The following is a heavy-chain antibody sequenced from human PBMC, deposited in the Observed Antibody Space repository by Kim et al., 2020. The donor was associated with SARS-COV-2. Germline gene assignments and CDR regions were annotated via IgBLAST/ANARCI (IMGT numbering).Heavy chain of an antibody. V-gene: IGHV1-69*13. CDR3: AREWGILGYCSGGSCYPHYYYGMDV. CDR2: IIPIFGTA. J-gene: IGHJ6*02. CDR1: GGTFSSYA. D-gene: IGHD2-15*01. Sequence: SVKVSCKASGGTFSSYAISWVRQAPGQGLEWMGGIIPIFGTANYAQKFQGRVTITGDESTSTAYMELSSLRSEDTAVYYCAREWGILGYCSGGSCYPHYYYGMDVWGQGTTVTVSS.